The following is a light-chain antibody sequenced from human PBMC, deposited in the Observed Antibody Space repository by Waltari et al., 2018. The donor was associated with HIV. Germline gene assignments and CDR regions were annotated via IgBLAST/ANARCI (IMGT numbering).Light chain of an antibody. CDR1: DSDLGLYNF. Sequence: SAVTQPASVSGLPGQSITISCSGDDSDLGLYNFVSWYQQFPGEPPKLILYDVDSRSSGISHRFSGSKSANTASLTISALRAEDEAHYYCASFLGDNTIVFGGGTKVTVL. V-gene: IGLV2-14*03. CDR3: ASFLGDNTIV. J-gene: IGLJ2*01. CDR2: DVD.